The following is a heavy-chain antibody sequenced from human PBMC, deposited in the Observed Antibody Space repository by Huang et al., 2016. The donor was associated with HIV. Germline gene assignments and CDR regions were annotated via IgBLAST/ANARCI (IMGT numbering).Heavy chain of an antibody. Sequence: VQLVQSGAEVKKPGSSVKVSCKAPGGTFTTYTITWGRQAPGQGLGWMGGIIPIFGTPNYAQKFQGRVTITADESTSTAYMELSSLRSEDTAVYYCAREYYYDNSGYYFDYWGQGTLVTVSS. CDR1: GGTFTTYT. CDR3: AREYYYDNSGYYFDY. CDR2: IIPIFGTP. J-gene: IGHJ4*02. D-gene: IGHD3-22*01. V-gene: IGHV1-69*13.